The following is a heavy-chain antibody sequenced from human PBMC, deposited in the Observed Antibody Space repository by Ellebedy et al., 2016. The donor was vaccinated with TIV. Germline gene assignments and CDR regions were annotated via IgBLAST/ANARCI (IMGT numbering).Heavy chain of an antibody. CDR3: ARDYLPKYYFDY. V-gene: IGHV3-23*01. CDR1: GFTFSSYA. D-gene: IGHD3-16*02. J-gene: IGHJ4*02. CDR2: ISGSGGST. Sequence: GGSLRLXCAASGFTFSSYAMSWVRQAPGKGLEWVSAISGSGGSTYYADSVKGRFTISRDNSKNTLYLQMNSLRAEDTAVYYCARDYLPKYYFDYWGQGTLVTVSS.